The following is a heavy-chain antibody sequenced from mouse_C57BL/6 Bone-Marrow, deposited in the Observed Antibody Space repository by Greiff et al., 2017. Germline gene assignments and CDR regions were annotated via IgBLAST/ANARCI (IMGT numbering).Heavy chain of an antibody. V-gene: IGHV1-81*01. CDR1: GYTFTSYG. CDR2: IYPRSGNT. Sequence: QVQLQQSGAELARPGASVKLSCKASGYTFTSYGISWVKQRTGQGLEWIGEIYPRSGNTYYNEKFKGQATLTADKSSSTAYMELRSLTSEDSAVYFWAREGLWGFAYWGQGTLVTVSA. CDR3: AREGLWGFAY. D-gene: IGHD3-3*01. J-gene: IGHJ3*01.